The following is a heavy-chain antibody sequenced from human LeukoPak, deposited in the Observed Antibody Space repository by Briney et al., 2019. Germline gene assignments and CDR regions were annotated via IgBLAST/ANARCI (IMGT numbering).Heavy chain of an antibody. Sequence: PSETLSLTCAVYGGSFSGYYWSWIRQPPGKGLEWIGEINHSGSTNYNPSLKSRVTISVDTSKNQFSLKLSSVTAADTAVYYCAREGPYPTARDAFDIWGQGTMVTVSS. V-gene: IGHV4-34*01. J-gene: IGHJ3*02. CDR1: GGSFSGYY. CDR2: INHSGST. CDR3: AREGPYPTARDAFDI.